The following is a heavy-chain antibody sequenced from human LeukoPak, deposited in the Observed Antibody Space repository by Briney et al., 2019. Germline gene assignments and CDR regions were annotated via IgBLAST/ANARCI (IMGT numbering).Heavy chain of an antibody. Sequence: PSETLSLTCAVYGGSISSYYWSWIRQPAGKGLEWIGRIYTSGSTNYNPSLKSRVTMSVDTSKNQFSLKLSSVTAADTAVYYCARDDRAGYYDSTFAFDIWGQGTMVTVSS. CDR3: ARDDRAGYYDSTFAFDI. D-gene: IGHD3-22*01. V-gene: IGHV4-4*07. CDR2: IYTSGST. CDR1: GGSISSYY. J-gene: IGHJ3*02.